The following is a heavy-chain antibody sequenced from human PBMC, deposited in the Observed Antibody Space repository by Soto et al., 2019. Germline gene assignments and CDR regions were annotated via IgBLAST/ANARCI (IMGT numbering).Heavy chain of an antibody. CDR3: ARYYYDFWSGYSRDYYYYGMDV. V-gene: IGHV4-34*01. D-gene: IGHD3-3*01. CDR2: INHSGST. Sequence: SETLSLTCAVYGGYFSGYYWSWIRQPPGKGLEWIGEINHSGSTNYNPSLKSRVTISVDTSKNQFSLKLSSVTAADTAVYYCARYYYDFWSGYSRDYYYYGMDVWGQGTTVTVSS. CDR1: GGYFSGYY. J-gene: IGHJ6*02.